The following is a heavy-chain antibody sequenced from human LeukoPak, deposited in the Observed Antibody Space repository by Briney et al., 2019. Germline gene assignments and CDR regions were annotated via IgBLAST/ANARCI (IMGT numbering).Heavy chain of an antibody. J-gene: IGHJ4*02. D-gene: IGHD3-9*01. CDR1: GGSFSGYY. V-gene: IGHV4-34*01. CDR3: ARHVMRYDILTGRFFDY. Sequence: SETLSLTCAVYGGSFSGYYWSWIRQPPGKGLEWIGEINHSGSTNYNPSLKSRVTISVDTSKNQFSLKLSSVTAADTAVYYCARHVMRYDILTGRFFDYWGQGTLVTVSS. CDR2: INHSGST.